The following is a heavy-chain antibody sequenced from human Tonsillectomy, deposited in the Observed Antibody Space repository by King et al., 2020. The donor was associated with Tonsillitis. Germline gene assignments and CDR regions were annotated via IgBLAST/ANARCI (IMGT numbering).Heavy chain of an antibody. Sequence: QLVQSGAEVKKPGASVKVSCKASGYTFTDYYMHWVRQAPGQGFEWMGWLNPNSAGTNYAQKFQGRVTMTRDTSISTAYMELSRLRSDDTAVYYCARVFLEPYYYGMDVGGQGTTVTVSS. CDR3: ARVFLEPYYYGMDV. CDR1: GYTFTDYY. V-gene: IGHV1-2*02. J-gene: IGHJ6*02. CDR2: LNPNSAGT. D-gene: IGHD1-14*01.